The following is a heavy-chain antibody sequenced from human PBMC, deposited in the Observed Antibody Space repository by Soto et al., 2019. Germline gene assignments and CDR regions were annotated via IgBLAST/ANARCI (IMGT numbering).Heavy chain of an antibody. CDR3: ALDDSRPWYLDY. CDR1: GYTFTSYG. J-gene: IGHJ4*02. D-gene: IGHD3-22*01. CDR2: ITAYNGNT. Sequence: QVQLVQSGAEVKMPGASVKVSCKASGYTFTSYGISWVRQAPGQGLEYMGWITAYNGNTNYAQKLQGRVTMTTDTSTSTAYRELRSLRFDDTAVYYCALDDSRPWYLDYWGQGTLFTVSS. V-gene: IGHV1-18*01.